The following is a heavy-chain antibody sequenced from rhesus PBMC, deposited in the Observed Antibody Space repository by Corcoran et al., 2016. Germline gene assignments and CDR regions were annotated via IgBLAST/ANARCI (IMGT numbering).Heavy chain of an antibody. CDR2: LYCSGSRT. CDR1: GGPISSSY. D-gene: IGHD5-36*01. Sequence: QLQLQESGPGLVKPSETLSVTCAVSGGPISSSYWSWIRQAPGKGLEWIGYLYCSGSRTNCNPSLKSPVTLSVDTSTNQLSLKLSSVTAADTAVYYCAAGGYGPRWGQGVLVTVSS. V-gene: IGHV4-169*01. J-gene: IGHJ4*01. CDR3: AAGGYGPR.